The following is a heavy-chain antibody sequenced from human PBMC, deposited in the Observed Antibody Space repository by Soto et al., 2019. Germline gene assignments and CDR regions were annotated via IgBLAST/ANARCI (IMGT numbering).Heavy chain of an antibody. V-gene: IGHV3-23*01. Sequence: GGSLRLSCAASGFTFSSYAMSWVRQAPGKGLEWVSAISGSGGSTYYTDSVKGRFTISRDNSKNTLYLQMNSLRAEDTAVYYCAKGFGGTTLFDYWGQGTLVTVSS. CDR2: ISGSGGST. J-gene: IGHJ4*02. D-gene: IGHD1-7*01. CDR3: AKGFGGTTLFDY. CDR1: GFTFSSYA.